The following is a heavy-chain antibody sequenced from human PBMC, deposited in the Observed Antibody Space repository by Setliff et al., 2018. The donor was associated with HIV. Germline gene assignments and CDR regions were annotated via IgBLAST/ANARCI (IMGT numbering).Heavy chain of an antibody. CDR2: IYYSGST. J-gene: IGHJ6*03. CDR1: GASISRGNYY. Sequence: PSETLSLTCTVSGASISRGNYYWTWIRQRPGKGLEWIAFIYYSGSTYYSPSLKSRLMISVDTSKNQFSLNMTSVTAADPAVYFCARVVYTYYYMDVWGKGTTVTVSS. CDR3: ARVVYTYYYMDV. D-gene: IGHD4-4*01. V-gene: IGHV4-30-4*08.